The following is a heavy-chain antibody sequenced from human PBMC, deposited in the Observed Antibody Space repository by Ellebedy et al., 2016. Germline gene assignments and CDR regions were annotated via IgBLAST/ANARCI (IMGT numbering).Heavy chain of an antibody. D-gene: IGHD3-10*01. Sequence: GESLKISXAASGFTFSSYVMRWVRQAPGKGLEWVSSITCSGDSTYYADSVKDRFTISRDNSKNTLYLQMNSLRAEDTAVYYCAKGEGPGAYLVDHWGQGTLVTVSS. J-gene: IGHJ4*02. CDR1: GFTFSSYV. CDR2: ITCSGDST. V-gene: IGHV3-23*01. CDR3: AKGEGPGAYLVDH.